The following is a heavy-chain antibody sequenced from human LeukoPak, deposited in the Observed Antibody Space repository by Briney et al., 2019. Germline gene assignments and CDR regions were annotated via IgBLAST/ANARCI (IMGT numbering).Heavy chain of an antibody. CDR1: GFTFGDYA. Sequence: HPGGSLRLSCTASGFTFGDYAMGWVRQAPGKGLEWVGFIRSKAYGGTTEYAASVKGRFTISRDDSKSIAYLQMNSLKTEDTAVYYCTREGYSSGWLNFDYWGQGTLVTVSS. CDR3: TREGYSSGWLNFDY. CDR2: IRSKAYGGTT. D-gene: IGHD6-19*01. J-gene: IGHJ4*02. V-gene: IGHV3-49*04.